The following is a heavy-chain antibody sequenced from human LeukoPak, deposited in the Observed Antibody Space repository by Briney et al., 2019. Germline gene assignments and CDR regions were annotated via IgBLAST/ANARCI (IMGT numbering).Heavy chain of an antibody. J-gene: IGHJ6*02. CDR2: IYTSGST. CDR1: GGATSSGSYY. Sequence: SQTLSLTCTVSGGATSSGSYYWGWVRQPAGEGLEWIGRIYTSGSTNYNPSLKSRVTISVDTSKNQFSLKLSSVTAADTAVYYCARAESRRYYYGMDVWGQGTTVTVSS. V-gene: IGHV4-61*02. CDR3: ARAESRRYYYGMDV.